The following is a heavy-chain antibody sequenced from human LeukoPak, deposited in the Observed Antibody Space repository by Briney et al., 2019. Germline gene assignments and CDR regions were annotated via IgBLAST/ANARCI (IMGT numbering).Heavy chain of an antibody. CDR2: IYYSGST. V-gene: IGHV4-39*07. J-gene: IGHJ4*02. Sequence: SETLSLTCTVSGGSISSSSYYWGWIRQPPGKGLEWFGSIYYSGSTYYNPSLKSRVTISVDTSKNQFSLKLSSVTAADTAVYYCARAHLSSSGWPSWGQGTLATVSS. CDR3: ARAHLSSSGWPS. CDR1: GGSISSSSYY. D-gene: IGHD6-19*01.